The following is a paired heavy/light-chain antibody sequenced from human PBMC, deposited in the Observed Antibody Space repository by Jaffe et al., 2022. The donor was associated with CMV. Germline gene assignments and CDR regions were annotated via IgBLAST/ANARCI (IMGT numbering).Light chain of an antibody. Sequence: QSVLTQPPSASGTPGQRVTISCSGSSSNIGSNTVNWYQQLPGTAPKLLIYSNNQRPSGVPDRFSGSKSGTSASLAISGLQSEDEADYYCAAWDDSLNGPGYVFGTGTKVTVL. V-gene: IGLV1-44*01. CDR1: SSNIGSNT. CDR2: SNN. J-gene: IGLJ1*01. CDR3: AAWDDSLNGPGYV.
Heavy chain of an antibody. CDR3: ARRAVDTYYYDSSGYPNDAYYFDY. Sequence: QVQLQESGPGLVKPSETLSLTCTVSGGSISSYYWSWIRQPPGKGLEWIGYIYYSGSTNYNPSLKSRVTISVDTSKNQFSLKLSSVTAADTAVYYCARRAVDTYYYDSSGYPNDAYYFDYWGQGTLVTVSS. CDR2: IYYSGST. D-gene: IGHD3-22*01. V-gene: IGHV4-59*08. CDR1: GGSISSYY. J-gene: IGHJ4*02.